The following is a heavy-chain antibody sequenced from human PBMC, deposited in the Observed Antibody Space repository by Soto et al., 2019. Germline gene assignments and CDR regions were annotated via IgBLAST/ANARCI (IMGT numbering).Heavy chain of an antibody. CDR3: AKSATTVTTGNYFDY. CDR2: ISGTGGSL. Sequence: EVQLLESGGGLVQPGGSLRLSCAASGFTFSSYAMSWVRQAPGKGLEWVSGISGTGGSLYFADSVKGRFTISGDNLKNALYLQMNSLRAEDTAVYYCAKSATTVTTGNYFDYWGQGSLVTVSS. J-gene: IGHJ4*02. V-gene: IGHV3-23*01. D-gene: IGHD4-17*01. CDR1: GFTFSSYA.